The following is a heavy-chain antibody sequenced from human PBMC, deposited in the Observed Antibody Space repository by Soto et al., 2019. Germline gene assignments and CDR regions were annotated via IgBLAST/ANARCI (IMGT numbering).Heavy chain of an antibody. V-gene: IGHV1-69*01. D-gene: IGHD6-19*01. J-gene: IGHJ4*02. CDR3: ARKPSSGSGTRMSIDY. Sequence: QVQLVQSGAEVTKPGSSVKVSCKASGGTFSSYAISWVRQAPGQGLEWMGGIIPIFGTANYAQKFQGRVTITADESTSTAYMELSSLRSEDTAVYYCARKPSSGSGTRMSIDYWGKGTLVTVSS. CDR1: GGTFSSYA. CDR2: IIPIFGTA.